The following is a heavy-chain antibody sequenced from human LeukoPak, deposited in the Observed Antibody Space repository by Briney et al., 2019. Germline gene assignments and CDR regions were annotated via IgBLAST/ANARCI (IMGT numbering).Heavy chain of an antibody. CDR2: IYSGGST. Sequence: GGSLRLSCAASGFTVSSNYMSWVRQAPGKGLEWVSVIYSGGSTYYADSVKGRFTISRDNSKNALYLQMNSLRAEDTAVYYCARDPQQWLVGSPLRELVYWGQGTLVTVSS. D-gene: IGHD6-19*01. CDR1: GFTVSSNY. CDR3: ARDPQQWLVGSPLRELVY. V-gene: IGHV3-66*01. J-gene: IGHJ4*02.